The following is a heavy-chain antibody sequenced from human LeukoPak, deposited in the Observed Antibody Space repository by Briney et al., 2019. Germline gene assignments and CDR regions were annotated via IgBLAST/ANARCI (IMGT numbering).Heavy chain of an antibody. CDR1: GGSISSYY. J-gene: IGHJ4*02. CDR3: ARSLRYPYYFDY. Sequence: SETLSLTCTVSGGSISSYYWSWIRQPPGEGLEWIGYISYSGNTNYNPSLKSRVTISGDTSKNQFSLKLSSVTAADTAVYYCARSLRYPYYFDYWGQGTLVTVSS. CDR2: ISYSGNT. D-gene: IGHD3-9*01. V-gene: IGHV4-59*01.